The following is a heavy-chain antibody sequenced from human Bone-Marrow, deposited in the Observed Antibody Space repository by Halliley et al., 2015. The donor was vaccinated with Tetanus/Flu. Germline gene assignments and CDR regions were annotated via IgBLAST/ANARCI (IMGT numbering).Heavy chain of an antibody. J-gene: IGHJ6*02. CDR2: ITTSGSHK. CDR3: ARLIGTSYYFAMDV. V-gene: IGHV3-11*01. Sequence: SLRLSCAVSGFTFSDSYMGWIRQAPGKGLEWVSYITTSGSHKYYGDSVKGRFTISRDNARDSLHLQMNSLRVDDTAVYYCARLIGTSYYFAMDVWGQGTTVTVS. CDR1: GFTFSDSY. D-gene: IGHD2-2*01.